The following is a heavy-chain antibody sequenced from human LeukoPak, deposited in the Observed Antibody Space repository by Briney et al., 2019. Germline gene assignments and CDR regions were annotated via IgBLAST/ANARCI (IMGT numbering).Heavy chain of an antibody. D-gene: IGHD4-17*01. CDR2: ISSSSSYI. CDR1: GFTFTSYS. V-gene: IGHV3-21*01. Sequence: PGGSLRLSCAASGFTFTSYSMNWVRQAPGKGLEWVSSISSSSSYIYYAGAVKGRFTISRDNAKNSLYLQMNSLRAEDTAVYYCARDYYGDYLFDYWGQGTLVTVSS. CDR3: ARDYYGDYLFDY. J-gene: IGHJ4*02.